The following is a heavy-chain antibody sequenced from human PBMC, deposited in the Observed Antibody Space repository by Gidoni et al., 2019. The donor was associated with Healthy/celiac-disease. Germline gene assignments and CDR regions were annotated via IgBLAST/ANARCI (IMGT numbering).Heavy chain of an antibody. J-gene: IGHJ6*02. CDR2: INSDGSST. CDR3: ARGDIWVVVPAAIGAYGMDV. Sequence: EVQLVESGGGLVQPGGSLRLSCAASGFTFSSYWMHWVRQAPGKGLVWVSRINSDGSSTSYAASVKGRFTISRDNAKNTLYLQMNSLRAEDTAVYYCARGDIWVVVPAAIGAYGMDVWGQGTTVTVSS. CDR1: GFTFSSYW. V-gene: IGHV3-74*01. D-gene: IGHD2-2*02.